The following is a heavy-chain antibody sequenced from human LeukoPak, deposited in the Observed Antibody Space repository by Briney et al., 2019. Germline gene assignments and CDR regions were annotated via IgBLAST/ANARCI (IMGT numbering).Heavy chain of an antibody. Sequence: SQTLSLTCAVSGVSISSGGYSWSWIRQPPGKGLEWIGYIYHSGSTYYNPSLKSRVTISVDRSKNQFSLKLSSVTAADTAVYYCARSSGMTTVTSFDYWGQGTLVTVSS. V-gene: IGHV4-30-2*01. CDR2: IYHSGST. CDR1: GVSISSGGYS. D-gene: IGHD4-17*01. CDR3: ARSSGMTTVTSFDY. J-gene: IGHJ4*02.